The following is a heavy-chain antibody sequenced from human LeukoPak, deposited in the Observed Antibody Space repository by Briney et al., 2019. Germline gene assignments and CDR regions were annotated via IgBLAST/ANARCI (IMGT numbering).Heavy chain of an antibody. J-gene: IGHJ4*02. D-gene: IGHD6-13*01. CDR2: ISSSSSYI. CDR3: ARDKQKLYSSSWYGYWDY. V-gene: IGHV3-21*01. Sequence: PGGSLRLSCAASGFTFSSYWMTWVRQAPGKGLEWVSSISSSSSYIYYADSVKGRFTISRDNAKNSLYLQMNSLRAEDTAVYYCARDKQKLYSSSWYGYWDYWGQGTLVTVSS. CDR1: GFTFSSYW.